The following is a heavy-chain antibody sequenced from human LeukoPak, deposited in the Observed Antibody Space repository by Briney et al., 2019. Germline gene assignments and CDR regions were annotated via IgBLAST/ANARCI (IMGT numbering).Heavy chain of an antibody. J-gene: IGHJ4*02. CDR2: IYHSGST. V-gene: IGHV4-39*07. D-gene: IGHD3-10*01. CDR3: ARLWFGSRPDDY. Sequence: PSETLSLTCTVSGGSISSGSYYWGWIRQPPGKGLEWIGSIYHSGSTYYNPSLKSRVTISVDTSKNQFSLKLSSVTAADTAVYYCARLWFGSRPDDYWGQGTLVTVSS. CDR1: GGSISSGSYY.